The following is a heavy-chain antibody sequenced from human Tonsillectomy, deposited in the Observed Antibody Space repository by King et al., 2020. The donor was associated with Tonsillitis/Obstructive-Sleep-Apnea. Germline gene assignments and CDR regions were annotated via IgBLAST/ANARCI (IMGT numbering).Heavy chain of an antibody. D-gene: IGHD2-15*01. V-gene: IGHV2-5*02. CDR3: AHRRAQGYCSDNSCYSFPYFDY. CDR1: GFYIITSGVG. CDR2: LSREYDK. J-gene: IGHJ4*02. Sequence: SGPPLVTPTPTLTLTVHCRGFYIITSGVGVRLIMPHPGKALYFRSVLSREYDKRYSHSVKSRLNITKDTHKNQVVLTMTNMDPVDTATYSCAHRRAQGYCSDNSCYSFPYFDYWGQGTLVTVSS.